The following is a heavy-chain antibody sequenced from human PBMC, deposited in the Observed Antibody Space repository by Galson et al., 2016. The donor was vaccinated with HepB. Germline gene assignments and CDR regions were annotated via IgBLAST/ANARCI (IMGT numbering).Heavy chain of an antibody. D-gene: IGHD3-10*01. J-gene: IGHJ6*02. V-gene: IGHV4-39*01. CDR2: IYYSGST. Sequence: ATLSLTCTVSGGSISSSSHYWGCIRQPPGKGLEWIGSIYYSGSTYYNPSLKSRVTISVDTSKNQFSLKLSSVTAADTAVYYCAGHLRGGYGMDVWGQWTTVTVSS. CDR3: AGHLRGGYGMDV. CDR1: GGSISSSSHY.